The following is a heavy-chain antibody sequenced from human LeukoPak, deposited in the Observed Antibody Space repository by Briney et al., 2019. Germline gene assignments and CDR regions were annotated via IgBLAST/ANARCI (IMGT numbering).Heavy chain of an antibody. Sequence: SETLSLTCTVSGGSISSGGYYWSWIRQHPGKGLEWIGYIYYSGSTYYNPSLKSRVTISVDTSKNQFSLKLSSVTAADTAVYYCARDARAGEFRDAFDIWGQGTMVTVSS. CDR1: GGSISSGGYY. V-gene: IGHV4-31*03. J-gene: IGHJ3*02. CDR3: ARDARAGEFRDAFDI. CDR2: IYYSGST. D-gene: IGHD6-13*01.